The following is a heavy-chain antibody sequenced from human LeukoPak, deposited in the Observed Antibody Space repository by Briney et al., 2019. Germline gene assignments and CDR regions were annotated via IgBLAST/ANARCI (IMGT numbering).Heavy chain of an antibody. J-gene: IGHJ5*02. CDR1: GGSISSYY. D-gene: IGHD3-22*01. V-gene: IGHV4-59*12. Sequence: SETLSLTCTVSGGSISSYYWSWIRQPPGKGLEWIGFIFYSGTTNYNPSLKSRVTISVDTSKNQFSLKLSSVTAADTAVYYCARDLISGYRGNRFDPWGQGTLVTVSS. CDR3: ARDLISGYRGNRFDP. CDR2: IFYSGTT.